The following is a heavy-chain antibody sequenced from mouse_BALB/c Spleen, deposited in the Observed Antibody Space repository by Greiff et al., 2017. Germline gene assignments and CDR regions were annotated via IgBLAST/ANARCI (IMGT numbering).Heavy chain of an antibody. J-gene: IGHJ1*01. CDR3: ASFYYGNYGGYFDV. D-gene: IGHD2-1*01. CDR2: IWSGGST. Sequence: QVQLKQSGPGLVQPSQSLSITCTVSGFSLTSYGVHWVRQSPGKGLEWLGVIWSGGSTDYNAAFISRLSISKDNSKSQVFFKMNSLQANDTAIYYCASFYYGNYGGYFDVWGAGTTVTVSS. V-gene: IGHV2-2*02. CDR1: GFSLTSYG.